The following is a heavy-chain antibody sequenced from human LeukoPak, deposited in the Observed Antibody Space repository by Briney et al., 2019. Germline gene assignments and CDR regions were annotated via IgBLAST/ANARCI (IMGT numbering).Heavy chain of an antibody. J-gene: IGHJ3*02. V-gene: IGHV1-46*01. Sequence: GASVKVSCKASGYTFTSYYMHWVRQAPGQGLEWMGIINPSGGSTSYAQKFKGRVTMTRDTSISTAYMELSRLRSDDTAVYYCASGTRGYSYGWVRAFDIWGQGTMVTVSS. D-gene: IGHD5-18*01. CDR2: INPSGGST. CDR1: GYTFTSYY. CDR3: ASGTRGYSYGWVRAFDI.